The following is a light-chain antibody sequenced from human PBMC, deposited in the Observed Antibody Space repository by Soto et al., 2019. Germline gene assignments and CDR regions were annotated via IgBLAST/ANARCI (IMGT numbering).Light chain of an antibody. CDR3: SSYTSSSTRDV. CDR2: DVS. CDR1: SSDVGGYNY. J-gene: IGLJ1*01. Sequence: QSALTQPASVSGSPGQSITISCTGTSSDVGGYNYVSWYQQHPGKAPKVMIYDVSNRPSGVSNRFSGSKSGNTASLTISGLQAEDEADYHCSSYTSSSTRDVFGGGTKLTVL. V-gene: IGLV2-14*01.